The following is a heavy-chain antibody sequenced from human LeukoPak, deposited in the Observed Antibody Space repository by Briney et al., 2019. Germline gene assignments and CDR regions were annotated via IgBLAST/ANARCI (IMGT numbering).Heavy chain of an antibody. CDR2: INGYDSST. CDR1: GFTFISYW. Sequence: PGGSLRLSCAASGFTFISYWMHWVRQAPGKGLVWVSRINGYDSSTDFADSVKGRFTISRDNAKNTLYLQMNSLRAEDTAVYYCARDAPGNTALDYWGQGTLVTVSS. CDR3: ARDAPGNTALDY. D-gene: IGHD5-18*01. V-gene: IGHV3-74*01. J-gene: IGHJ4*02.